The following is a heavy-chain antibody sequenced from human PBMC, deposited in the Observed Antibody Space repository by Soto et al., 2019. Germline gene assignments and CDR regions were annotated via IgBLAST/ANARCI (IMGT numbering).Heavy chain of an antibody. V-gene: IGHV3-74*01. CDR2: INSDGSST. J-gene: IGHJ4*02. Sequence: EVQLVESGGGLVQPGGFLRLSCAASGFTFSSYWMHWVRQGPGKGLVWVSNINSDGSSTNYADSVKGRFTISRDNAKSTLYLQMNSLRAEDTAIYYCTSYSSGSPYWGQGTLITVST. CDR3: TSYSSGSPY. CDR1: GFTFSSYW. D-gene: IGHD3-10*01.